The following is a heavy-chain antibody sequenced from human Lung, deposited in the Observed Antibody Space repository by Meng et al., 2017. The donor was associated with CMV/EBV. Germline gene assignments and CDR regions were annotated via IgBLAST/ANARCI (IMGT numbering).Heavy chain of an antibody. CDR1: GFTFSSYW. Sequence: GGSLRLXCAASGFTFSSYWMSWVRQAPGKGLEWVANIKHDGSEKYYVDSVKGRFTISRDNVKNSLYLQMNSLRAENTAVYYCARDTGYYDAFNIWGQGTKVTVSS. D-gene: IGHD1-26*01. CDR2: IKHDGSEK. CDR3: ARDTGYYDAFNI. V-gene: IGHV3-7*01. J-gene: IGHJ3*02.